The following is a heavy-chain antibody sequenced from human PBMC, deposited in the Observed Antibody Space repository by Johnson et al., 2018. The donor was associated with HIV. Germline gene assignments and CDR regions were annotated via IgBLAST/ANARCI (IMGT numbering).Heavy chain of an antibody. J-gene: IGHJ3*02. CDR1: GFTFSSYW. V-gene: IGHV3-7*03. CDR3: ARGAVGCTTYAFDI. D-gene: IGHD1-26*01. CDR2: IKHDGSEK. Sequence: VQLVESGGGLVQPGGSLRLSCAASGFTFSSYWMSWVRQAPGKGLEWVANIKHDGSEKYYVDSVKGRFTISRDNAKKSLYLKMNRMRAEDTALYYCARGAVGCTTYAFDIWGQGTMVTVSS.